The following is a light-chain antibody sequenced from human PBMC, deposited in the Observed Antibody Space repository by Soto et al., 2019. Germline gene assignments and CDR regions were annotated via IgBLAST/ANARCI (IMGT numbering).Light chain of an antibody. CDR1: SSNIGSYA. J-gene: IGLJ2*01. V-gene: IGLV1-44*01. CDR3: AAWDDSLTGPAV. CDR2: SND. Sequence: QPVLTQPPSASGTPGQRVTISCSGSSSNIGSYAVNWYQQLPGTAPKLLIYSNDQRPSGVPDRFSGSESGTSASLAIGGLQSEDEADYYCAAWDDSLTGPAVFGGGTKVTVL.